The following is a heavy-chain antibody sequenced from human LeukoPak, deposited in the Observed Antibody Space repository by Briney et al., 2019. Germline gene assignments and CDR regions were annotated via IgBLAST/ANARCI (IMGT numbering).Heavy chain of an antibody. Sequence: GWSLRLSCSASGFAFSSDAMHGVRQAPGRGLGWLAVIAYDGSNEDHAESVRGRFTISRDNSKNTLFLQMNSLRPEDTAVYYCARDLVYSSGWYAGELDHWGLGTLVIVSS. CDR3: ARDLVYSSGWYAGELDH. CDR1: GFAFSSDA. CDR2: IAYDGSNE. V-gene: IGHV3-30*04. J-gene: IGHJ4*02. D-gene: IGHD6-19*01.